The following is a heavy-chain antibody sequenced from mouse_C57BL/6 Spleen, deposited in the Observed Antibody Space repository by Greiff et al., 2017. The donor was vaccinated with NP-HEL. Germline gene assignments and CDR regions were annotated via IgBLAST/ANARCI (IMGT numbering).Heavy chain of an antibody. CDR1: GFTFSDYY. CDR3: ARLLLSYWYFDV. D-gene: IGHD6-2*01. V-gene: IGHV5-12*01. CDR2: ISNGGGST. Sequence: EVQRVESGGGLVQPGGSLKLSCAASGFTFSDYYMYWVRQTPEQRLEWVGYISNGGGSTYYPDTVKGRFTISRDNAKNTLYLQMSRLKSEDTAMYYCARLLLSYWYFDVWGTGTTVTVSS. J-gene: IGHJ1*03.